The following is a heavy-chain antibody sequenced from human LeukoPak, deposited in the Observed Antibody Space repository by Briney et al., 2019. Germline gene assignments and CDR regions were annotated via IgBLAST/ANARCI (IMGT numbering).Heavy chain of an antibody. Sequence: GGSLRLSCAASGFTFSSYSMNWVRQAPGKGLEWVSSISSSSSYIYYADSVKGRFTISRDNAKNSLYLQMNSLRAEDTAVYYCAREVGLNFYYFDYWGQGTLVTVSS. V-gene: IGHV3-21*01. CDR2: ISSSSSYI. CDR1: GFTFSSYS. J-gene: IGHJ4*02. D-gene: IGHD2/OR15-2a*01. CDR3: AREVGLNFYYFDY.